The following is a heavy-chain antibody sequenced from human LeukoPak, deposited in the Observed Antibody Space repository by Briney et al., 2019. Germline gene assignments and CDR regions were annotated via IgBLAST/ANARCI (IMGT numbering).Heavy chain of an antibody. CDR3: ARPGITMVRGAQGFAFDI. J-gene: IGHJ3*02. CDR1: CYIFTSYW. CDR2: IYTGDSDT. Sequence: GVSLKISCKGSCYIFTSYWIGWVRQLPAKGLEWMGIIYTGDSDTRYSPSFQGQVTISADKSISTAYLQWSSLKASDTAMYYCARPGITMVRGAQGFAFDIWGEGTMVTVSS. D-gene: IGHD3-10*01. V-gene: IGHV5-51*01.